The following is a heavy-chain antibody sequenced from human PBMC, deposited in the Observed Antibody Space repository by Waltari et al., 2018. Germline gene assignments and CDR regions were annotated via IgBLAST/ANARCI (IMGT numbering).Heavy chain of an antibody. V-gene: IGHV4-39*01. J-gene: IGHJ4*02. Sequence: QLQLQESGPGLVKPSETLSLTCTVSGGSISSSSYYWGWIRQPPGKGLEWIGSIYYSGSTDYNPSLKSRVTISVDTSKNQFSLKLSSVTAADTAVYYCARHTYYDFWSGQYYFDYWGQGTLVTVSS. CDR1: GGSISSSSYY. CDR3: ARHTYYDFWSGQYYFDY. CDR2: IYYSGST. D-gene: IGHD3-3*01.